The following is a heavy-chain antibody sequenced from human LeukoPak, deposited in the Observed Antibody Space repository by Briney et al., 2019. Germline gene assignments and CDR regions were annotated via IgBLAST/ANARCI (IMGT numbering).Heavy chain of an antibody. D-gene: IGHD3-9*01. Sequence: GGSLRLSCAASGFSFSSDWMSWVRQAAGKGLEWVATIKLDGTERYYGESVRGRLTVSRDNAKNSLYLQMNSLRAEDTAVYYCARDRSDIVTGYNDAFDVWGQGQWSPSLQ. CDR3: ARDRSDIVTGYNDAFDV. V-gene: IGHV3-7*01. J-gene: IGHJ3*01. CDR1: GFSFSSDW. CDR2: IKLDGTER.